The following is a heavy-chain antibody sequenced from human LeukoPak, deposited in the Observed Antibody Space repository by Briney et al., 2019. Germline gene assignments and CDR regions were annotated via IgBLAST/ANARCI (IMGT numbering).Heavy chain of an antibody. J-gene: IGHJ4*02. V-gene: IGHV1-2*02. Sequence: ASVKVSCKTSGYSFNDYYLHWVRQAPGQGLEWMGGINPNSGRTNSAPKFQGRVTLTTDTSITTAYMELTSLISGDTALYYCARDSSDVLTGYYHFWGQGTLVTVSS. CDR3: ARDSSDVLTGYYHF. D-gene: IGHD3-9*01. CDR1: GYSFNDYY. CDR2: INPNSGRT.